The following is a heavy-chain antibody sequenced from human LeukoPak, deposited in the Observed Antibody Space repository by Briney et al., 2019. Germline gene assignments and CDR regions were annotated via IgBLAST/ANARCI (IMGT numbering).Heavy chain of an antibody. J-gene: IGHJ1*01. D-gene: IGHD5-18*01. CDR2: ISADGGNT. CDR3: AKDMGIQLWVFHH. V-gene: IGHV3-43*02. Sequence: GGSLRLSCAASGFSFDDFAMHWVRQAPGQGLEWASLISADGGNTYYADSVKGRFTISRDNSKNSLYLQMNSLRTEDTAFYFCAKDMGIQLWVFHHWGQGTLVTVSS. CDR1: GFSFDDFA.